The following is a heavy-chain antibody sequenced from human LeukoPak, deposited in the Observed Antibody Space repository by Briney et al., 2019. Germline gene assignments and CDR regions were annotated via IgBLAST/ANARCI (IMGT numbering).Heavy chain of an antibody. Sequence: GGSLRLSSAASGFTFISDAMSWVRQGPGKGLEWGSAISGSGGSTYSADCVKSRFTISRENSKNTLYLQMNSLRAEDTAVYYCAKEVTTDPPDAFDIWGQGTMVTVSS. J-gene: IGHJ3*02. CDR3: AKEVTTDPPDAFDI. CDR2: ISGSGGST. CDR1: GFTFISDA. V-gene: IGHV3-23*01. D-gene: IGHD1-14*01.